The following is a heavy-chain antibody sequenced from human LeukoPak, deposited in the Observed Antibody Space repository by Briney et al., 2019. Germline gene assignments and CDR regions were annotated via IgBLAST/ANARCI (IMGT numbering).Heavy chain of an antibody. CDR3: ARDVFLGAVAGRRADY. J-gene: IGHJ4*02. Sequence: GASVKVSCKTPEGTFNNYAITWVRQAPGQGLEWMGVFIPIFGTANYAQTFQGRVTITADKSTSTAFLELSSLTSDDTAIYYCARDVFLGAVAGRRADYWGQGTLVTVSS. D-gene: IGHD6-19*01. CDR2: FIPIFGTA. CDR1: EGTFNNYA. V-gene: IGHV1-69*06.